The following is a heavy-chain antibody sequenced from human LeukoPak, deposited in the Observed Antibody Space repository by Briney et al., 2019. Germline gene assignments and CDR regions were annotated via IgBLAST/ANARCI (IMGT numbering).Heavy chain of an antibody. CDR2: ISFDGNNR. CDR3: ASSSGYYSGNRYFDY. D-gene: IGHD3-22*01. Sequence: PGRSLRLSCAASGXTFSSYAVHWVRQAPGKGLECMAVISFDGNNRYFADSVKGRFTISRDNSKNTLYLQMNSLRAEDTAVYYCASSSGYYSGNRYFDYWGQGTLVTVSS. V-gene: IGHV3-30-3*01. J-gene: IGHJ4*02. CDR1: GXTFSSYA.